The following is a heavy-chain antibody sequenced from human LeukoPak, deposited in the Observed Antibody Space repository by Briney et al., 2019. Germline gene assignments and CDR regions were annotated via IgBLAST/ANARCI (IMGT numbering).Heavy chain of an antibody. Sequence: VASVKVSCKASGGTFSSYAISWVRQAPGQGLEWMGGIIPIFGTANYAQKFQGRVTITTDESTSAAYMELSSLRSEDTAVCYCAGCTTYYYYYMDVWGKGTTVTVSS. J-gene: IGHJ6*03. D-gene: IGHD2-2*01. V-gene: IGHV1-69*05. CDR1: GGTFSSYA. CDR3: AGCTTYYYYYMDV. CDR2: IIPIFGTA.